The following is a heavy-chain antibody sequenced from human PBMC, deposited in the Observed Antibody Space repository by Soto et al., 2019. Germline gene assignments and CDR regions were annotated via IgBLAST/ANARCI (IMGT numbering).Heavy chain of an antibody. CDR1: GFTFSSYA. J-gene: IGHJ5*02. Sequence: GGSLRLSCAASGFTFSSYAMSWVRQAPGKGLEWVSAISGSGGSTYYADSVKGRFTISRDNSKNTLYLQMNSLRAEDTAVYYCAKNLYPYYDFWSGYYNWFDPWGQGTLVTVSS. CDR2: ISGSGGST. V-gene: IGHV3-23*01. D-gene: IGHD3-3*01. CDR3: AKNLYPYYDFWSGYYNWFDP.